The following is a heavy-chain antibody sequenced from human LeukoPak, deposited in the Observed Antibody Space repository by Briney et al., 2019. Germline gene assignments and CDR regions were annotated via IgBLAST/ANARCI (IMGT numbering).Heavy chain of an antibody. Sequence: PGGSLRLSCAASGFTFSSYEMSWVRQAPGKGLEWVSYISSSGNTIYYADSVKGRFTISRDNAKNSLYLQMNSLRAEDTAVYYCARGGYYDSSGYYYGATEYYFDYWGQGTLVTVSS. CDR2: ISSSGNTI. V-gene: IGHV3-48*03. J-gene: IGHJ4*02. CDR1: GFTFSSYE. D-gene: IGHD3-22*01. CDR3: ARGGYYDSSGYYYGATEYYFDY.